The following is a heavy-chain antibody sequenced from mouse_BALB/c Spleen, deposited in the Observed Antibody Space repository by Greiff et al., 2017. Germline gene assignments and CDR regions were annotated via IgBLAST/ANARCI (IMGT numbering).Heavy chain of an antibody. CDR1: GFNIKDTY. V-gene: IGHV14-3*02. CDR2: IDPANGNT. J-gene: IGHJ4*01. D-gene: IGHD2-2*01. Sequence: EVQGVESGAELVKPGASVKLSCTASGFNIKDTYMHWVKQRPEQGLEWIGRIDPANGNTKYDPKFQGKATITADTSSNTAYLQLSSLTSEDTAVYYCARHFLYGYDEDYYAMDYWGQGTSVTVSS. CDR3: ARHFLYGYDEDYYAMDY.